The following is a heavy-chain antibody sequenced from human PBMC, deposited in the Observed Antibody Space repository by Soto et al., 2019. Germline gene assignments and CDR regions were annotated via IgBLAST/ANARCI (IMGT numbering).Heavy chain of an antibody. CDR1: GFSFSSYW. CDR3: ARLYSGYDYYYYYYMDV. J-gene: IGHJ6*03. D-gene: IGHD5-12*01. V-gene: IGHV3-7*01. Sequence: EVQLVESGGGLVQPGGSLRLSCAASGFSFSSYWMSWVRQAPGKGLEWVANIKQDGSEKYYVDSVKGRFTISRDNAKNSLNLQMNSLRAEDTAVYYCARLYSGYDYYYYYYMDVWGKGTTVTVSS. CDR2: IKQDGSEK.